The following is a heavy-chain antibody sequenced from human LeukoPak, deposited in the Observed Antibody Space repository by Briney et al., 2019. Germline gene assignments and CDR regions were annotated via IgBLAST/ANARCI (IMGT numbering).Heavy chain of an antibody. D-gene: IGHD5/OR15-5a*01. CDR1: GDSVSSNSAG. V-gene: IGHV6-1*01. CDR2: IYYRSKWNN. CDR3: TRSTVYSFDY. Sequence: SQTLSPTCDISGDSVSSNSAGWHWIRQSPSRGLEWLGKIYYRSKWNNDYAVSVKSRVTINPDTSKNQFSLQLNSVTPEDTAVYYCTRSTVYSFDYWGQGTLVTVSS. J-gene: IGHJ4*02.